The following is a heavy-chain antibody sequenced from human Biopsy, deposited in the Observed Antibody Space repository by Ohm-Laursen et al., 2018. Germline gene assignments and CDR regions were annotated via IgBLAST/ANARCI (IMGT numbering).Heavy chain of an antibody. D-gene: IGHD4-11*01. CDR3: ARDGKRWDYSTYFSWHFDL. V-gene: IGHV3-23*01. CDR1: GFTFSIYS. CDR2: ITGGGDRT. Sequence: GSLRLSCTASGFTFSIYSMTWVRQAPGKGLEWVAGITGGGDRTYYADSVKGRFTISRDNSKNTLFLQMNSLRAEDTAVYFRARDGKRWDYSTYFSWHFDLWGRGTLATVSS. J-gene: IGHJ2*01.